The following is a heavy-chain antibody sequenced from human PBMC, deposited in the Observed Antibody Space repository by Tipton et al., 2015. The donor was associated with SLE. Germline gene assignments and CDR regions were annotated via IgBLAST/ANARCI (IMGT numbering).Heavy chain of an antibody. Sequence: TLSLTCAVYGGSFSGYYWSWIRQPPGKELEWIGEINHSGSTNYNPSLKSRVTISVDTSKNQFSLKLSSVTAADTAVYYCASYGEVWYFDLWGRGTLVTVSS. D-gene: IGHD4/OR15-4a*01. CDR2: INHSGST. CDR1: GGSFSGYY. V-gene: IGHV4-34*01. CDR3: ASYGEVWYFDL. J-gene: IGHJ2*01.